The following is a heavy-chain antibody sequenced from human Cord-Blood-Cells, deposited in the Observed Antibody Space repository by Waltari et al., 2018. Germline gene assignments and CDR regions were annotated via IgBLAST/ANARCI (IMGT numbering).Heavy chain of an antibody. Sequence: QVQLVQSGAEVKKPGSSVKVSCKASGGTLSSYAISWVRQAPGQGLEWVGGIIPIFGTANYAQKFQGRVTITADKSTSTAYMELSSLRSEDTAVYYCARDRVYSGYDYFDYWGQGTLVTVSS. V-gene: IGHV1-69*06. CDR1: GGTLSSYA. CDR3: ARDRVYSGYDYFDY. CDR2: IIPIFGTA. J-gene: IGHJ4*02. D-gene: IGHD5-12*01.